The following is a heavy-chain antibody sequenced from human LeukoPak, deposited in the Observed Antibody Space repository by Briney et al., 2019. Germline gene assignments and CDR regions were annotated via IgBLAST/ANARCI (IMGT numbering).Heavy chain of an antibody. CDR1: GGSISRYY. D-gene: IGHD1-1*01. Sequence: SETLSLTCTVSGGSISRYYWSWIRQPPGKGLEWFGYIYDSGTTNYNPSLKSRVTISVDTSKNQFSLKLSSVTAADTAVYYCARVSWFPGTSYYYMDVWGKGTTVTVSS. V-gene: IGHV4-59*01. CDR2: IYDSGTT. J-gene: IGHJ6*03. CDR3: ARVSWFPGTSYYYMDV.